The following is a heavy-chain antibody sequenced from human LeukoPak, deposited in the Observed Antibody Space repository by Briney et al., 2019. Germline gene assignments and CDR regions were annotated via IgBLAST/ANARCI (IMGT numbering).Heavy chain of an antibody. Sequence: SVKVSCKTSGGTFSSYAISWVRQAPGQGLEWMGGIIPIFGTANYAQKFQGRVTITADESTSTAYMELSSLRSEDTAVYYCARTSSGWNYYFDYWGQGTLVTVSS. V-gene: IGHV1-69*13. CDR3: ARTSSGWNYYFDY. CDR1: GGTFSSYA. D-gene: IGHD6-19*01. J-gene: IGHJ4*02. CDR2: IIPIFGTA.